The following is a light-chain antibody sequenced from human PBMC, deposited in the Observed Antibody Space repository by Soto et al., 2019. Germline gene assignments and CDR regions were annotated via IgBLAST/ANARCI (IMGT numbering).Light chain of an antibody. CDR1: SSDVGTYDY. Sequence: QSALTQPPSASGSPGQSVTISCTGTSSDVGTYDYVSWYQQHPGKAPKLMIYDINKRPSGVADRFPGSKSGNTASLSVSGLQAEDEDDCSCSSFAGSSNFPDVFGPGTKVTVL. CDR3: SSFAGSSNFPDV. CDR2: DIN. J-gene: IGLJ1*01. V-gene: IGLV2-8*01.